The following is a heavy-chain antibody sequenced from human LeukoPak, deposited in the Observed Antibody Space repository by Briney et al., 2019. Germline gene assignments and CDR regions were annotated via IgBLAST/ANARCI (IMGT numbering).Heavy chain of an antibody. D-gene: IGHD1-7*01. CDR1: GGSISSRSYY. CDR3: TRSFRIGELNAFDI. J-gene: IGHJ3*02. CDR2: IFDRGST. Sequence: PSETLSLTCTVSGGSISSRSYYWGWIPRPPGKGLEWIGSIFDRGSTYYTPYLQSRLTISVYTSKNQLSLKLSSVTAADTGVYYCTRSFRIGELNAFDICGQGTLVTVSS. V-gene: IGHV4-39*01.